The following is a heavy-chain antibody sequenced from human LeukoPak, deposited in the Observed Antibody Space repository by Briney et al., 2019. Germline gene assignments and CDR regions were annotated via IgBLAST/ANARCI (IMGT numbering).Heavy chain of an antibody. D-gene: IGHD3-10*01. V-gene: IGHV3-48*04. Sequence: GGSLRLSCAASGFTFSSYAMSWVRQAPGKGLEWVSYISSSGNNIYYADSVKGRFTISRDNAENSLYLQMNSLRAEDTAVYYCARDWAGGPHDYWGQGTLVTVSS. CDR2: ISSSGNNI. J-gene: IGHJ4*02. CDR1: GFTFSSYA. CDR3: ARDWAGGPHDY.